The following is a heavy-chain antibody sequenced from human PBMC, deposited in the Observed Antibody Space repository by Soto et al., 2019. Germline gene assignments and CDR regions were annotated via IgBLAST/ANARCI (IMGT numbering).Heavy chain of an antibody. CDR3: TTRGDGYNADFDY. CDR1: GVTFSGSA. D-gene: IGHD5-18*01. Sequence: EVQVVVSGGGLVQPGGSLKLSCAASGVTFSGSAIHWVRQASGKGLEWVGRIRSKANSYATAYGASVKGRFTMSRDDSNNTAYLQMNSLKTEDTAVYYCTTRGDGYNADFDYWGQGTLVTVSS. J-gene: IGHJ4*02. CDR2: IRSKANSYAT. V-gene: IGHV3-73*01.